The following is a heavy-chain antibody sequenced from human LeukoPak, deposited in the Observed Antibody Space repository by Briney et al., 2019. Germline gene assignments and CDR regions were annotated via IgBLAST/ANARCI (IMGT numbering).Heavy chain of an antibody. D-gene: IGHD1-1*01. J-gene: IGHJ3*02. CDR1: GGSISSYY. CDR2: IYYSGST. V-gene: IGHV4-59*01. CDR3: ARDLTNWNDKSEGAFDI. Sequence: SETLSLTCTVSGGSISSYYWSWIRQPPGKGLEWIGYIYYSGSTNYNPSLKSRVTISVDTSKNQFSLKLSSVTAADTAVYYCARDLTNWNDKSEGAFDIWGQGTMVTVSS.